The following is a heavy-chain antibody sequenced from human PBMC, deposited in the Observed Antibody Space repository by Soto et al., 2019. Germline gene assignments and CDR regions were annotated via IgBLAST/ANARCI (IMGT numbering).Heavy chain of an antibody. CDR3: ARSEATALDY. V-gene: IGHV4-4*02. CDR1: GDSMSSSNW. CDR2: AHHSGRT. J-gene: IGHJ4*02. Sequence: QVQLQESGPGLLKPSGTLSLTCTVSGDSMSSSNWWNWVRQPPGKGLEWIGEAHHSGRTNYNPSRTSRVTRSVDRSQNRFSLRLSSVTAADTAVYYCARSEATALDYWGQGTLVTVSS.